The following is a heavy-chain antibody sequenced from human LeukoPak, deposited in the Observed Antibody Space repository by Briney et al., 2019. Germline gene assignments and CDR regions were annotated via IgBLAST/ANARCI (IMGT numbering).Heavy chain of an antibody. CDR1: GFTLSTYW. D-gene: IGHD3-22*01. CDR3: ARDLYYYDSSGYYWSGLIDY. Sequence: GGSLRLSCAASGFTLSTYWMSWVRQAPGKGLEWVANIKQDGSEKYYVGSVKGRFTISRDNAKNSLYLQMNSLRAEDTAVYYCARDLYYYDSSGYYWSGLIDYWGQGTLVTVSS. CDR2: IKQDGSEK. V-gene: IGHV3-7*01. J-gene: IGHJ4*02.